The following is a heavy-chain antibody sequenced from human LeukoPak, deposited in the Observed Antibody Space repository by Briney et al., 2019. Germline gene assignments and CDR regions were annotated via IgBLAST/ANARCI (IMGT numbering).Heavy chain of an antibody. CDR2: IYYSGST. Sequence: SQTLSLTCTVSGGSISSGGYYWSWIRQHPGKGLEWIGYIYYSGSTYYNPSLKSRVTISVDTSKNQFSLKLSSVTAADTAVYYCARGWATLGGGYYGMDVWGQGTTVTVSS. V-gene: IGHV4-31*03. CDR3: ARGWATLGGGYYGMDV. CDR1: GGSISSGGYY. D-gene: IGHD3-16*01. J-gene: IGHJ6*02.